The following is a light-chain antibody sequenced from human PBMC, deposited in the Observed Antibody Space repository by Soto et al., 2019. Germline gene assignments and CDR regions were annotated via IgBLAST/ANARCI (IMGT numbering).Light chain of an antibody. CDR1: SSDVGGYDF. J-gene: IGLJ1*01. Sequence: SALTQPRSVSGSPGQSVTISCAGTSSDVGGYDFLSWYQQHPAKAPKLIIFDVNKRPSGVPDRFSGSKSGNTASLTISGLQAEDEADYYCCSYAVSYSLSLCATGIKFTDL. V-gene: IGLV2-11*01. CDR3: CSYAVSYSLSL. CDR2: DVN.